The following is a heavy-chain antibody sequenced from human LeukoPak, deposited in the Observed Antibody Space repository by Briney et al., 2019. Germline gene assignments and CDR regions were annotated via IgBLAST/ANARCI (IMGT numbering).Heavy chain of an antibody. J-gene: IGHJ4*02. CDR3: ARNTVLYSTTFDY. Sequence: GGSLGLSCAASGFTFSSYAMSWVRQAPGKGLEWVSAISGSGGSTYYADSVKGRFTISRDNSKNTLYLQMNSLRAEDTAVYYCARNTVLYSTTFDYWGQGTLVTVSS. V-gene: IGHV3-23*01. CDR2: ISGSGGST. CDR1: GFTFSSYA. D-gene: IGHD4-11*01.